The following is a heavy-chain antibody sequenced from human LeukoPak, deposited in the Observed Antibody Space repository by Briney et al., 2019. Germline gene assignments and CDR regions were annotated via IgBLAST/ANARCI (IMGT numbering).Heavy chain of an antibody. CDR2: IRNDGTNK. CDR1: GFTFSNYG. Sequence: GGSLRLSCVASGFTFSNYGMHWVREAPGKGLEWVAFIRNDGTNKYYADSVKGRFTISRDNSKNTLYLQMNSLRAEDAAVYYCAKDHYDSSGYYEKYFDYWGQGTLVTVSS. CDR3: AKDHYDSSGYYEKYFDY. V-gene: IGHV3-30*02. D-gene: IGHD3-22*01. J-gene: IGHJ4*02.